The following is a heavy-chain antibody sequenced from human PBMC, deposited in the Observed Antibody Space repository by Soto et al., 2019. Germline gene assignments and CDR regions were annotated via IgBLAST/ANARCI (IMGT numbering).Heavy chain of an antibody. V-gene: IGHV2-5*02. CDR1: GFSLSTSGVG. J-gene: IGHJ4*02. D-gene: IGHD2-2*01. CDR2: IYWDDDK. CDR3: AHRHCSSTSCRFDY. Sequence: QITLKESGPPLVKPTQTLTLTCTFSGFSLSTSGVGVGWIRQPPGKALEWLALIYWDDDKRYSPSLKSRLTITKDTSKNQVVLTMTNMDPVDTATYYCAHRHCSSTSCRFDYWGQGTLVTVSS.